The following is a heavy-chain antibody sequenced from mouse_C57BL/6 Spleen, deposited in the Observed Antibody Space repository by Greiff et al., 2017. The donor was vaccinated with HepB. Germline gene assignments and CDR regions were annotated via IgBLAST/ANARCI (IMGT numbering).Heavy chain of an antibody. CDR1: GCTFTSYW. Sequence: QVQLQQPGAELVKPGASVKLSCKASGCTFTSYWMHWVKQRPGRGLEWIGRIDPNSGGTKYNEKFKSKATLTVDKPSSTAYMQLSSLTSEDSAVYYCAWGYYGSSSHFDYWGQGTTLTVSS. J-gene: IGHJ2*01. D-gene: IGHD1-1*01. CDR2: IDPNSGGT. V-gene: IGHV1-72*01. CDR3: AWGYYGSSSHFDY.